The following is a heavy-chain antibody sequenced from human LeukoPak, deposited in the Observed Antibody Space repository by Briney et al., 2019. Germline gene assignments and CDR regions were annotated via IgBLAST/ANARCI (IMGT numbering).Heavy chain of an antibody. CDR2: IIPILGIA. CDR1: GGTFCSYA. CDR3: ARVAVEGYNWFDP. V-gene: IGHV1-69*04. D-gene: IGHD6-19*01. J-gene: IGHJ5*02. Sequence: SVKVSCKASGGTFCSYAISWVRQAPGQGLEWMGRIIPILGIANYAQQCESRVTITADKSTSTAYMELGSLRSEDTAVDFCARVAVEGYNWFDPWGQGTMVTVSS.